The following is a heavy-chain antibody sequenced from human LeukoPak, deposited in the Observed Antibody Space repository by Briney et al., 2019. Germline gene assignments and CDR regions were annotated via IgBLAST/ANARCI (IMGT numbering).Heavy chain of an antibody. CDR1: EYTFTSYD. CDR2: MNPNSGNT. Sequence: ASVKVSCKASEYTFTSYDINWVRQATGQGLEWMGWMNPNSGNTGYAQKFQGRVTMTRNTSISTAYMELSSLRSEDTAVYYCAKRSRRRHYDILTGYYNYWGQGTLVTVSS. J-gene: IGHJ4*02. CDR3: AKRSRRRHYDILTGYYNY. D-gene: IGHD3-9*01. V-gene: IGHV1-8*01.